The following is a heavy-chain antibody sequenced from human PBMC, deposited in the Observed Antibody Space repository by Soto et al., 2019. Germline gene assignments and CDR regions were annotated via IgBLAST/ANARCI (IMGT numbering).Heavy chain of an antibody. D-gene: IGHD1-1*01. V-gene: IGHV1-2*04. CDR3: ARATPNNWNTPDV. J-gene: IGHJ6*02. CDR1: GGTFSSYT. Sequence: ASVKVSCKASGGTFSSYTISWVRQAPGQGLEWMGWINPNSGGTNYAQKFQGWVTMTRDTSISTAYMELSRLRSDDTAVYYCARATPNNWNTPDVWGQGTTVTVSS. CDR2: INPNSGGT.